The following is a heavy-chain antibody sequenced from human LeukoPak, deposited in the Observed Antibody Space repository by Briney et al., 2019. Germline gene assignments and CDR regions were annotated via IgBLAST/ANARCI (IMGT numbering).Heavy chain of an antibody. V-gene: IGHV3-21*01. D-gene: IGHD5-18*01. Sequence: GGSLRLSCAASGFTFSSYSMNWVRQAPGKGLEWVSSISSSSSYIYYADSVKGRFTISRDNAKNSLYLQMNRLRAEDTAVYYCAKASGYSYGKYFFDSWGQGALVTVSS. CDR2: ISSSSSYI. CDR1: GFTFSSYS. J-gene: IGHJ4*02. CDR3: AKASGYSYGKYFFDS.